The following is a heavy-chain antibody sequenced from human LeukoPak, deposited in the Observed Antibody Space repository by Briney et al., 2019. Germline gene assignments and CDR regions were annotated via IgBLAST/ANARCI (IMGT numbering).Heavy chain of an antibody. D-gene: IGHD4-11*01. CDR3: ARGLSMTTITTYYYYYMDV. J-gene: IGHJ6*03. CDR1: GASINDFY. CDR2: VYYGGST. Sequence: SETLSLTCAVSGASINDFYWTWIRQPPGKGLEWIGYVYYGGSTNYNPSLKSRVTISVDTSKNQFSLKLSSVTAADTAVYYCARGLSMTTITTYYYYYMDVWGKGTTVTVSS. V-gene: IGHV4-59*08.